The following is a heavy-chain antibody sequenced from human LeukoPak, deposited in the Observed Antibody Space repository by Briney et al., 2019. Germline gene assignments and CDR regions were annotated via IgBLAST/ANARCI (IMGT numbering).Heavy chain of an antibody. V-gene: IGHV1-2*02. D-gene: IGHD3-22*01. Sequence: ASVKVSCKASGYTFTCYYMHWVRQAPGQGREGMGWINPNSGGTNYAQRFRGRVTMTRDTSISTAYMELRRLRSDATAVYYCARVKGYYYDSSGYYPGYYFDYWGQGTLVTVSS. CDR1: GYTFTCYY. J-gene: IGHJ4*02. CDR3: ARVKGYYYDSSGYYPGYYFDY. CDR2: INPNSGGT.